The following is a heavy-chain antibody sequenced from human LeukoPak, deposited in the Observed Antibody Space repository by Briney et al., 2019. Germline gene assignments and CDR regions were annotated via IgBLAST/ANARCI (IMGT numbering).Heavy chain of an antibody. V-gene: IGHV4-61*01. CDR2: IYYSGST. CDR1: GGSVSSGSYY. D-gene: IGHD5-12*01. Sequence: SETLSLTCTVSGGSVSSGSYYWSWIRQPPGKGLEWIGYIYYSGSTNYNPSLKSRVTISVDTSMNQFSLKLSSVTAADTAVYYCARYSGYDTRLFDYWGQGTLVTVSS. CDR3: ARYSGYDTRLFDY. J-gene: IGHJ4*02.